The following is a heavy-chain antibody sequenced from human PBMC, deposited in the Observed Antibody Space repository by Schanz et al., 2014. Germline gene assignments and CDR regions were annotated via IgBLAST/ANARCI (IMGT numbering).Heavy chain of an antibody. Sequence: EVQLLESGGGVVQPGRSLRLSCAASGFTFSTSAMSWVRQVPGKGLEWVSAISGSGGSTYYADSVKGRFTISRDNSKNTLYLQMNGLRGEDTAVYYCAKDLDANYFDYWGQGILVTVSS. CDR2: ISGSGGST. CDR1: GFTFSTSA. J-gene: IGHJ4*02. D-gene: IGHD1-1*01. V-gene: IGHV3-23*01. CDR3: AKDLDANYFDY.